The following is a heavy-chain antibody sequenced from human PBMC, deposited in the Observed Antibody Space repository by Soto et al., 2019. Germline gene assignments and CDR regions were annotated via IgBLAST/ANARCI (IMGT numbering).Heavy chain of an antibody. D-gene: IGHD1-1*01. Sequence: QVQLVESGGGVVQPGRSLRLSCAASGFTFSSYAMHWVRQAPGKGLAWVAVISYDGSNKYYADSLKGRFTISRDNTKNSLYLQMNRLGAEATAMYYCSKLEPIIFAYWGQGTLVTVAS. CDR2: ISYDGSNK. J-gene: IGHJ4*02. CDR1: GFTFSSYA. V-gene: IGHV3-30-3*02. CDR3: SKLEPIIFAY.